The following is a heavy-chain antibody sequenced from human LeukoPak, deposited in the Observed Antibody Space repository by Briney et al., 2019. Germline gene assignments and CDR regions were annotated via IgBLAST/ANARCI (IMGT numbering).Heavy chain of an antibody. J-gene: IGHJ4*02. V-gene: IGHV1-69*04. D-gene: IGHD3-22*01. CDR3: ANPCYDSSGYCY. Sequence: SVKVSCKASGGTFSSYAISWVRQSPGQGLEWMGRIIPILGIANYAQKFQGRVTITADKSTSTAYMELSSLRAEDTAVYYCANPCYDSSGYCYWGQGTLVTVSS. CDR2: IIPILGIA. CDR1: GGTFSSYA.